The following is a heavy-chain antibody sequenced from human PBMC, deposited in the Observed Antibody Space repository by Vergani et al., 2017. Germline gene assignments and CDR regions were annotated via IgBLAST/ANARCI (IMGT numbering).Heavy chain of an antibody. D-gene: IGHD2-15*01. Sequence: EVQLLESGGGLVQPGGSLRLSCGASGFTFSSYAMTWVRQAPGKGLEWVSAISGSGGNTFYTDSVKGRFTISRDNSKDTLYLQMNSLRVEDTAIYDCAKARDPNCKGGNCYSYYYGLDLWGQGTTVTGSS. J-gene: IGHJ6*02. CDR3: AKARDPNCKGGNCYSYYYGLDL. CDR1: GFTFSSYA. V-gene: IGHV3-23*01. CDR2: ISGSGGNT.